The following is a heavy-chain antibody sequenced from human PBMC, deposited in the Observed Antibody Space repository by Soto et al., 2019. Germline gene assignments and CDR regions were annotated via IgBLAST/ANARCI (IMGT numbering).Heavy chain of an antibody. V-gene: IGHV1-18*04. CDR1: GYTFTSYG. CDR2: ISAYNGNT. CDR3: ARDRGSGSYSSHGMDV. D-gene: IGHD1-26*01. Sequence: GAAVKVSCKASGYTFTSYGISWVRQAPGQGLEWMGLISAYNGNTNYAQKLQGRVTMTTDTSTSTAYMELRSLRSDDTAVYYCARDRGSGSYSSHGMDVWGQGTTVTVSS. J-gene: IGHJ6*02.